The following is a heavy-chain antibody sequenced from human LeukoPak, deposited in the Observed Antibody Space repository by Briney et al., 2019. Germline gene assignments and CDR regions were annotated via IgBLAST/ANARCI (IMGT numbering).Heavy chain of an antibody. D-gene: IGHD3-10*01. CDR3: ARAVRYYGSGAHFDY. CDR2: INTSGGST. V-gene: IGHV1-46*01. Sequence: GASVKVSCKASGYTFTSYFMNWVRQAPGQGLEWMGIINTSGGSTDYAQKFQGRVTMTRDTSTSTVYMELTSLRSEDTAVYYCARAVRYYGSGAHFDYWGQGVLVTVSS. CDR1: GYTFTSYF. J-gene: IGHJ4*02.